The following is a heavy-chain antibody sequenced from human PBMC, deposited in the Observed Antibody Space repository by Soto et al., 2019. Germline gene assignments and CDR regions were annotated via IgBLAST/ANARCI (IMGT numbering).Heavy chain of an antibody. J-gene: IGHJ4*02. CDR2: IDAYNGNT. V-gene: IGHV1-18*04. D-gene: IGHD4-17*01. CDR3: ARVQDYGDYVSDY. Sequence: GDSVKVSCKAAGYTFTSYGISWVRQAPGQGLEWMGWIDAYNGNTNYVQKFQGRVTMTTDTSTNTAYMELRSLKSDDTAMYYCARVQDYGDYVSDYWGQGTLVTVSS. CDR1: GYTFTSYG.